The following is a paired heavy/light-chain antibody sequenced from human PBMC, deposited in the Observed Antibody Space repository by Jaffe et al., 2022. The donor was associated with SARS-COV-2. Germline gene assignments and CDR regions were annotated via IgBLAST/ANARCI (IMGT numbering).Light chain of an antibody. CDR2: GAS. Sequence: DIQLAQSPSPLSASVGDTVTISCRASHNIRTDLHWYQQKPGEAPKLLIYGASSLQSGAPSRFTGSGSGRDFTLTISGLEPEDFATYYCQQSFSKPRLTFGGGTKV. J-gene: IGKJ4*01. V-gene: IGKV1-39*01. CDR1: HNIRTD. CDR3: QQSFSKPRLT.
Heavy chain of an antibody. D-gene: IGHD2-8*02. CDR3: AKDISGGAYDPRAFNV. V-gene: IGHV3-9*01. CDR1: GFPFHDYA. J-gene: IGHJ3*01. Sequence: EVQLVESGGGLVQPGRSLRLSCAASGFPFHDYAMSWVRQAPGKGLEWVAGISWNSATIEYADSVKGRLTISRDNARNSLFLEMNSLRSEDTATYFCAKDISGGAYDPRAFNVWGQGTLVTVSS. CDR2: ISWNSATI.